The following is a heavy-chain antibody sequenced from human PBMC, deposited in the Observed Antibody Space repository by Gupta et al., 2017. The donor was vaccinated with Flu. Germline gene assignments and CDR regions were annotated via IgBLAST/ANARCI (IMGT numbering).Heavy chain of an antibody. Sequence: QVQLVESGGGVVQPGRSLRLSCLASGFTFSNYGMHWVRQAPGKGLEWVAIISYDGSSKYYAESVKGRFTISRDNSKNTLYLQMNSLRADDTAFYYCVKDNRGIVVVTTIPFEYWGQGSLVTVSS. J-gene: IGHJ4*02. V-gene: IGHV3-30*18. CDR3: VKDNRGIVVVTTIPFEY. CDR2: ISYDGSSK. D-gene: IGHD2-21*02. CDR1: GFTFSNYG.